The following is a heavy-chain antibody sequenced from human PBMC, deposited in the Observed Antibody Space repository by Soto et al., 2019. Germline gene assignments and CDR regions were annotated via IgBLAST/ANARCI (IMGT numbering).Heavy chain of an antibody. Sequence: QVQLVESGGGVVQSGRSLPLSCAASGFSLRTYGMHWLRRAPGKGLEWVAFIWYDGTKKFYANSVKGRSTISKDNSNNILYLQMSGLRAEDTAVYYCVRDVVTAVAGSVNWFDPWGQGTLVTVSS. J-gene: IGHJ5*02. CDR3: VRDVVTAVAGSVNWFDP. CDR1: GFSLRTYG. V-gene: IGHV3-33*01. CDR2: IWYDGTKK. D-gene: IGHD6-19*01.